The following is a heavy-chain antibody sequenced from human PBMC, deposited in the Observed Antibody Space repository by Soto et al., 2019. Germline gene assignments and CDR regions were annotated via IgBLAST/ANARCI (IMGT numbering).Heavy chain of an antibody. CDR2: IYPGDSDT. D-gene: IGHD2-2*01. J-gene: IGHJ6*02. Sequence: PGESLKISCKGSGYSFTSYWIGWVRQMPGKGLEWMGIIYPGDSDTRYSPSFQGQVTISADKSISTAYLQWSSLKASDTAMYYCARSDVVVVPAALQDYGMDVWGQGTMVTVSS. CDR3: ARSDVVVVPAALQDYGMDV. V-gene: IGHV5-51*01. CDR1: GYSFTSYW.